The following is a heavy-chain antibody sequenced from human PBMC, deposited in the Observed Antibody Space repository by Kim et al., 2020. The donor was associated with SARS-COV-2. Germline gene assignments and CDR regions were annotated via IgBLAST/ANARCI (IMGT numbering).Heavy chain of an antibody. CDR3: AREDAYCTNGVCYTPIPTAFDP. CDR1: RYTFTSYA. V-gene: IGHV7-4-1*02. Sequence: ASVKVSCKASRYTFTSYAMNWVRQAPGQGLEWMGWINTNTGNPTYAQGFTGRFVFSLDTSVSTAYLQISSLKAEDTAVYYCAREDAYCTNGVCYTPIPTAFDPWGQGTLVPVSP. D-gene: IGHD2-8*01. CDR2: INTNTGNP. J-gene: IGHJ5*02.